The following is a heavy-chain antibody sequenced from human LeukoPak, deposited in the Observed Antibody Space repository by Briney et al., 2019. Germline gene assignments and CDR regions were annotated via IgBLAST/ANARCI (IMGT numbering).Heavy chain of an antibody. CDR1: GGSISSYY. CDR3: ARADGTSDPFDP. CDR2: IYYSGST. V-gene: IGHV4-59*01. J-gene: IGHJ5*02. Sequence: SETLSLTCTVSGGSISSYYWSWIRQPPGEGLEWIGYIYYSGSTNYNPSLKSRVTISVDTSKNQFSLKLSSVTAADTAVYYCARADGTSDPFDPWGQGTLVTVSS. D-gene: IGHD1-1*01.